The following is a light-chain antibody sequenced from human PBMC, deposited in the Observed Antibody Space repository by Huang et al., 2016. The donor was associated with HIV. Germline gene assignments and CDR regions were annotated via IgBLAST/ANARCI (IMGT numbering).Light chain of an antibody. CDR3: QQYGTSPIT. V-gene: IGKV3-20*01. CDR2: GAS. J-gene: IGKJ5*01. Sequence: EIVLTPSPGTLSLSPGERATLSCRASQSVSSNFLAWYQQIPGQAPRLLIYGASRRATGIPDRFGGSGSGKEFTLTIARLEPGDFAVYYCQQYGTSPITFGQGTRLEIK. CDR1: QSVSSNF.